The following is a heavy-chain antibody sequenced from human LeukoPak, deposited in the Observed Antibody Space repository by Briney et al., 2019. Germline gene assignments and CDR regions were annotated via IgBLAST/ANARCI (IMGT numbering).Heavy chain of an antibody. CDR3: ARGPPPTGYSGYDSTSSVDY. D-gene: IGHD5-12*01. V-gene: IGHV1-69*02. CDR2: IIPILGIA. CDR1: GGSFSGYT. Sequence: GASVKVSCKASGGSFSGYTISWVRQAPGQGLEWMGKIIPILGIANYAQKFQGRVTITADKSTSTAYMELSSLRSEDTAVYYCARGPPPTGYSGYDSTSSVDYWGQGTLVTVSS. J-gene: IGHJ4*02.